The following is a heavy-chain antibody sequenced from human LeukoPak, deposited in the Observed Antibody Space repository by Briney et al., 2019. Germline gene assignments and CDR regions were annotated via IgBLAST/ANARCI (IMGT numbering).Heavy chain of an antibody. V-gene: IGHV3-30-3*01. CDR2: ISYDGSNK. D-gene: IGHD6-19*01. J-gene: IGHJ6*02. CDR3: ARVGSYSSGSNDLDV. Sequence: RPGGSLRLSCAASGFTFSSYAMHWVRQAPGKGLEWVAVISYDGSNKYYADSVKGRFTISRDNSKNTLYLQMNSLRAEDTAVYFCARVGSYSSGSNDLDVWGQGTTVTVSS. CDR1: GFTFSSYA.